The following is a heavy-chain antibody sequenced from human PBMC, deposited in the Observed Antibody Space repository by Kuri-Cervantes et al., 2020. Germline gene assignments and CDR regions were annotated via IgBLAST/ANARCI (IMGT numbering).Heavy chain of an antibody. V-gene: IGHV4-61*01. CDR1: GGSISSSSYY. Sequence: SETLSLTCTVSGGSISSSSYYWGWIRQPPGKGLEWIGYIYYSGSTNYNPSLKSRVTISVDTSKNQFSLKLSSVTAADTAVYYCARDPMVRGGGLDYWGQGTLVTVSS. CDR3: ARDPMVRGGGLDY. J-gene: IGHJ4*02. D-gene: IGHD3-10*01. CDR2: IYYSGST.